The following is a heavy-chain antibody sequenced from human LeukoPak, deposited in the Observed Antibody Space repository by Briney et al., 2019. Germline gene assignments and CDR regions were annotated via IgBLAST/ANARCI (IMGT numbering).Heavy chain of an antibody. Sequence: PSETLSLTCAVYGLTFNGYYWNWIRQPPGKGLEWIGEINARGDTSYNPSLKSRVTISVDTSKKQFSLRLTSMIAADTALYYCARGQVHAARGYNWFDPWGQGTLVTVSS. J-gene: IGHJ5*02. CDR3: ARGQVHAARGYNWFDP. CDR1: GLTFNGYY. D-gene: IGHD2-2*01. CDR2: INARGDT. V-gene: IGHV4-34*01.